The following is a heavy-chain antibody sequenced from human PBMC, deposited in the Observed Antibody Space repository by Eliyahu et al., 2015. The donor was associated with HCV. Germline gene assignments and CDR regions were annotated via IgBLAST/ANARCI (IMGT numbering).Heavy chain of an antibody. Sequence: EEQLVESGGGLVQPGGSLRLSCAASGSTFSYDFFDWVRQAPGKGLEWVGRSRNKTKNYSTEYAASVRGRFIVSRDDSQNTLYLDMNSLKTEDTAVYYCTRAWKKNDYYYAMGVWGQGTTVTV. CDR2: SRNKTKNYST. J-gene: IGHJ6*02. V-gene: IGHV3-72*01. CDR3: TRAWKKNDYYYAMGV. D-gene: IGHD3-10*01. CDR1: GSTFSYDF.